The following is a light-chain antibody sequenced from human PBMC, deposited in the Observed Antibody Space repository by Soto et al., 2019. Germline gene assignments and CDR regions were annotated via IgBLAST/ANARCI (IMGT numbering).Light chain of an antibody. Sequence: IVMTQSPATLSVSPGERATLSCRASQSVSSNLAWYQQKPGQAPRLLIYGASTRATGIPARFSGSGSGTEFTLTISSLQSEDFAVYYCQPYNNWPPWTFGQGTKVEIK. V-gene: IGKV3-15*01. CDR2: GAS. CDR1: QSVSSN. CDR3: QPYNNWPPWT. J-gene: IGKJ1*01.